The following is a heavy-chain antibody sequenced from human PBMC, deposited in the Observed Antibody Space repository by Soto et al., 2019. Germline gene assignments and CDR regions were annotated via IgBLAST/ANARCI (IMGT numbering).Heavy chain of an antibody. J-gene: IGHJ6*02. D-gene: IGHD3-16*01. V-gene: IGHV3-13*01. CDR1: GFGFNGYD. CDR3: ARGGDRFDGMYV. Sequence: EVQLVESGGGLVQPGGSLRLSCAASGFGFNGYDMQWVRQAPVKNLEWVAAISTAGDTYYLGSVKGRFTISREDAKNSLSLQMNSLRVGDTAVYYCARGGDRFDGMYVWGQGTTVTVSS. CDR2: ISTAGDT.